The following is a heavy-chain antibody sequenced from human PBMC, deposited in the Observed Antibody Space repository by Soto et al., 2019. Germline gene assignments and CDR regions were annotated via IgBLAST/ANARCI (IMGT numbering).Heavy chain of an antibody. CDR3: ARDYGDYISRYEYFQH. CDR2: ISAYNGNT. Sequence: ASVKVSCKASGYTFTRYGISWVRQAPGQGLEWMGWISAYNGNTNYAQKPQGRVTMTTDTSTSTAYMELRSLRSDDTAVYYCARDYGDYISRYEYFQHWGQGTLVTVSS. D-gene: IGHD4-17*01. V-gene: IGHV1-18*01. J-gene: IGHJ1*01. CDR1: GYTFTRYG.